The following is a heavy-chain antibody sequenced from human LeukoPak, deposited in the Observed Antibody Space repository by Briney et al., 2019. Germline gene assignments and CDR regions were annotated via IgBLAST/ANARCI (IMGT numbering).Heavy chain of an antibody. V-gene: IGHV6-1*01. Sequence: SQTLSLTCAISGDSVSSNSAAWNWIRQSPSRGLEWLGRTFYRSKWYRDYAVSVKSRITINPDTSKNQFSLQLNSVTPEDTAVYFCARDSAIGLDALDIWGQGTTVTVSS. CDR3: ARDSAIGLDALDI. J-gene: IGHJ3*02. CDR1: GDSVSSNSAA. CDR2: TFYRSKWYR. D-gene: IGHD2-2*02.